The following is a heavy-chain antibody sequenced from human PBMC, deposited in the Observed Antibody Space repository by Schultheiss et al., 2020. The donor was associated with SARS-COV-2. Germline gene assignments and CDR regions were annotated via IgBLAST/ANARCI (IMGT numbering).Heavy chain of an antibody. CDR3: ARGWTHDYYYGSGRGFFAG. CDR2: IYYSGST. CDR1: GGSISSYY. D-gene: IGHD3-10*01. Sequence: SETLSLTCTVSGGSISSYYWSWIRQPAGKGLEWIGYIYYSGSTNYNPSLKSRVTISVDTSKNQFSLKLSSVTAADTAVYYCARGWTHDYYYGSGRGFFAGWGQGTLVTVSS. V-gene: IGHV4-59*08. J-gene: IGHJ4*02.